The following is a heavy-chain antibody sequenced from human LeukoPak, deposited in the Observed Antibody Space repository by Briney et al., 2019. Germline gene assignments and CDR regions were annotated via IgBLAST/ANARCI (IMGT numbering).Heavy chain of an antibody. V-gene: IGHV3-48*03. Sequence: GGSLRLSCAASGFTLSSYEMNWVRQAPGKGLEWVSYISSSGSTIYYADSVKGRFTISRNNAKNSLYLQMNSLRAEDTAVYYCARGYSSSNDYWGQGTLVTVSS. CDR1: GFTLSSYE. CDR3: ARGYSSSNDY. J-gene: IGHJ4*02. D-gene: IGHD6-13*01. CDR2: ISSSGSTI.